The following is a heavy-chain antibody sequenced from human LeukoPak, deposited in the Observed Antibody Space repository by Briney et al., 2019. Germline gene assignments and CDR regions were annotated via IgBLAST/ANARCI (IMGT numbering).Heavy chain of an antibody. CDR3: ARDQTPFV. V-gene: IGHV3-7*01. J-gene: IGHJ4*02. CDR2: IKQDGSEQ. Sequence: GGTLRLSCAASGFTYSNYWMTWVRQAPGKGLEWVANIKQDGSEQYYVDSVKGRFTISRDNAKNSLYLQMNSLRAEDTAVYYCARDQTPFVWGQGTLVTVSS. CDR1: GFTYSNYW.